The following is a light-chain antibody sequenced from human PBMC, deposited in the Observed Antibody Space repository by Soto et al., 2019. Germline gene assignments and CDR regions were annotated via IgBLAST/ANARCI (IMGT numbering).Light chain of an antibody. Sequence: EIVLTQSPGTLSLSPGERATLSCGASRSVTNNQLAWYRQKPGQAPRLLIYDASNRATGIPARFSGSGSGTDFTLTISSLEPEDFAVYYCQQRSNWPPGITFGQGTRLEIK. J-gene: IGKJ5*01. CDR1: RSVTNN. V-gene: IGKV3-11*01. CDR2: DAS. CDR3: QQRSNWPPGIT.